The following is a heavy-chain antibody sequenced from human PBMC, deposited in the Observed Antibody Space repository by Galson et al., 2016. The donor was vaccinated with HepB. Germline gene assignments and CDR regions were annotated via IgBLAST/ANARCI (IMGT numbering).Heavy chain of an antibody. CDR2: ISWNSKRI. Sequence: SLRLSCAASGFTFDDHGMHWVRQGPGKGLEWVSGISWNSKRIGYADSVKGRFTISRDNTKNSQYLQMNSLRPEDTAFYYCARALCSAGTCYSDSSNFDYWGQGTLVTVSS. CDR1: GFTFDDHG. D-gene: IGHD2-15*01. CDR3: ARALCSAGTCYSDSSNFDY. V-gene: IGHV3-9*01. J-gene: IGHJ4*02.